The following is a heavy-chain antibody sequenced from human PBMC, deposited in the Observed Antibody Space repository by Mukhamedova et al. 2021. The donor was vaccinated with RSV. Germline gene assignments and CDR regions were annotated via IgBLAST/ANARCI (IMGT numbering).Heavy chain of an antibody. V-gene: IGHV3-23*01. CDR3: AKDYCSSTSCYHSDY. Sequence: GWVSAISGSGGSTYYADSVKGRFTISRDNSKNTLYLQMNSLRAEDTAVYYCAKDYCSSTSCYHSDYWGQGTLVTVPS. CDR2: ISGSGGST. J-gene: IGHJ4*02. D-gene: IGHD2-2*01.